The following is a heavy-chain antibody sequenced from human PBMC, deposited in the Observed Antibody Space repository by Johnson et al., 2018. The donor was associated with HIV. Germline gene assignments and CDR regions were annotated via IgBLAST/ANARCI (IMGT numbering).Heavy chain of an antibody. J-gene: IGHJ3*01. CDR1: GFTVRSSY. D-gene: IGHD2-21*02. CDR3: TRGGGAYCGSDCLRTFDV. Sequence: VQLVESGGGLVQPGGSLRLSCAASGFTVRSSYMSWVRQAPGKGLEHVSVIYSDGTTYSADFVKGRFTISRDSSKDTLYLQMHSLRAEDTAVYYCTRGGGAYCGSDCLRTFDVWGQGTVLTVSS. V-gene: IGHV3-66*01. CDR2: IYSDGTT.